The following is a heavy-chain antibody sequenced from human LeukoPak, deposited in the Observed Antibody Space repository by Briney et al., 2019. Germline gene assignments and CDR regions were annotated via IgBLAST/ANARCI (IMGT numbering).Heavy chain of an antibody. Sequence: ASVKVSCKASGGTFSSYAISWVRQAPGQGLEWMGGIISIFGTANYAQKFQGRVTITADESTSTAYMELSSLRSEDTAVYYCARGTAMVNYYYYYYMDVWGKGTTVTVSS. V-gene: IGHV1-69*01. CDR3: ARGTAMVNYYYYYYMDV. CDR2: IISIFGTA. J-gene: IGHJ6*03. CDR1: GGTFSSYA. D-gene: IGHD5-18*01.